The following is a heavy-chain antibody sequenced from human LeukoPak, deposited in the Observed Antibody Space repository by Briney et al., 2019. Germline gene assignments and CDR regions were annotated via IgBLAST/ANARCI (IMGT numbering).Heavy chain of an antibody. CDR3: ARGAGGKPYYYYGMDV. CDR1: GYSFTTYW. J-gene: IGHJ6*02. D-gene: IGHD4-23*01. CDR2: IDPSDSYT. Sequence: GESLKISCKGSGYSFTTYWISWVRQMPGKGLEWMGRIDPSDSYTSYSPSFQGHVTISADKSISTAYLQWSSLKASDTAMYYCARGAGGKPYYYYGMDVWGQGTTVTVSS. V-gene: IGHV5-10-1*01.